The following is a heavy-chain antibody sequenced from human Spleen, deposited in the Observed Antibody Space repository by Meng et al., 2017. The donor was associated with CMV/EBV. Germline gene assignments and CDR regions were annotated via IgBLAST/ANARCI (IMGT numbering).Heavy chain of an antibody. Sequence: SETLSLTCTVSGGSISSYYWSWIRQPPGKGLEWIGEINLSGSTNYNPSLKSRVTISVDTSKNQFSLKLSSVTAADTAVYYCARGIMGYYYDSSGYYYLDYWGQGTLVTVSS. CDR1: GGSISSYY. V-gene: IGHV4-34*01. J-gene: IGHJ4*02. CDR2: INLSGST. CDR3: ARGIMGYYYDSSGYYYLDY. D-gene: IGHD3-22*01.